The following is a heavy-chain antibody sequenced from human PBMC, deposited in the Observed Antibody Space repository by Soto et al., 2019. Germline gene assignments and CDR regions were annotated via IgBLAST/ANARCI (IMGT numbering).Heavy chain of an antibody. CDR3: ARVYRIVLRAYYYYGMDV. J-gene: IGHJ6*02. V-gene: IGHV3-30-3*01. CDR2: ISSDGSNK. D-gene: IGHD2-8*01. Sequence: GGSLRLSCAASGFTFSSYAMHWVRQAPGKGLEWVAVISSDGSNKYYADSVKGRFTISRDKSKNTLYLQMNSLRAEDTAVYYCARVYRIVLRAYYYYGMDVWGQGTTVTVSS. CDR1: GFTFSSYA.